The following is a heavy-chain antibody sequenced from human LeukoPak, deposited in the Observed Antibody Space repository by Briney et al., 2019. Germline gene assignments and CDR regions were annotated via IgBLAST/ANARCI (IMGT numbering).Heavy chain of an antibody. CDR1: GGTFSSYA. J-gene: IGHJ3*02. D-gene: IGHD1-1*01. CDR2: IIPIFGTA. V-gene: IGHV1-69*05. Sequence: ASVKVSFKASGGTFSSYAISWVRQAPRQGLEWMGRIIPIFGTANYAQQFQGRVTITTDESTSTAYMELSSLRSEDTAVYYCARVLPTGTEPAFDIWGQGTMVTVSS. CDR3: ARVLPTGTEPAFDI.